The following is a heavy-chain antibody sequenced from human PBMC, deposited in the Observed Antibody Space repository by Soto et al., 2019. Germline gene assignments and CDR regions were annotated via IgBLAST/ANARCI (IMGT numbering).Heavy chain of an antibody. J-gene: IGHJ5*01. Sequence: QVQLQESGPGLVKPSQTLSLTCTVSGDSMDSGAYYWSWIRQHPGKGLEWIGYIYYRGNTYYNPSLRSRVTISLDTSKSQFSLRLSSVTAADSAVYYCAREPFGGVIAAWSQGILVTVSS. CDR2: IYYRGNT. V-gene: IGHV4-31*03. CDR1: GDSMDSGAYY. D-gene: IGHD3-16*01. CDR3: AREPFGGVIAA.